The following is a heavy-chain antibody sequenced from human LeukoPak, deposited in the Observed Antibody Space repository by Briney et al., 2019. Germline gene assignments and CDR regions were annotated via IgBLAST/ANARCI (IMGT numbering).Heavy chain of an antibody. CDR2: ISGSGGST. J-gene: IGHJ3*02. CDR1: GFTVSSNY. V-gene: IGHV3-23*01. Sequence: GGSLRLSCAASGFTVSSNYMSWVRQAPGKGLEWVSTISGSGGSTYYADSVKGRFTISRDNSKNTLCLQMNSLRAEDTALYYCAKDQGIGWTEDAFDIWGQGTMVTASS. D-gene: IGHD6-19*01. CDR3: AKDQGIGWTEDAFDI.